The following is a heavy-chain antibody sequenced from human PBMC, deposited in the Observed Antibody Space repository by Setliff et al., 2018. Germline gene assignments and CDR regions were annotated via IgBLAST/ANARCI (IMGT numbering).Heavy chain of an antibody. CDR1: SYSISRGYY. V-gene: IGHV4-38-2*01. CDR3: ASGLNWLSSTEFDY. CDR2: IYHGGNI. J-gene: IGHJ4*02. Sequence: PSETLSLTCDVSSYSISRGYYWGWIRQAPGKGLEFIGSIYHGGNIVYNPSLESRVTISADTSKNQFSLTLTSVTAADTAVYYCASGLNWLSSTEFDYWGQGTLVTVSS. D-gene: IGHD1-20*01.